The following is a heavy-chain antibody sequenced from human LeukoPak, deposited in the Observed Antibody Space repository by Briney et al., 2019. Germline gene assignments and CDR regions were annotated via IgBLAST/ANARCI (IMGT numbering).Heavy chain of an antibody. CDR2: ISSSGSAI. CDR3: VCGSGSYRFHYYMDV. Sequence: GGSLRLSCAASGFTFSDYYMSWIRQAPGKGLEWVSYISSSGSAIYYADSVKGRFTISRDNAKNSLYLQMNSLRAEDTAVYYWVCGSGSYRFHYYMDVWGKGTTVTVSS. D-gene: IGHD3-10*01. J-gene: IGHJ6*03. CDR1: GFTFSDYY. V-gene: IGHV3-11*04.